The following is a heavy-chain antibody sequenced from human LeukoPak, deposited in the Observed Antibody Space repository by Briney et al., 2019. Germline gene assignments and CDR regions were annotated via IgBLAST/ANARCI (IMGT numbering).Heavy chain of an antibody. CDR1: GFSFSTYS. CDR2: ISSTSSYI. V-gene: IGHV3-21*01. J-gene: IGHJ4*02. CDR3: ARDQIAAAN. Sequence: GGSLRLSCAASGFSFSTYSMDWVRQAPGKGLEWVSSISSTSSYIYYADSVKGRFTISRDNAKNSLYLQMNSLRAEDTAVYYCARDQIAAANWGQGTLVTVSS. D-gene: IGHD6-13*01.